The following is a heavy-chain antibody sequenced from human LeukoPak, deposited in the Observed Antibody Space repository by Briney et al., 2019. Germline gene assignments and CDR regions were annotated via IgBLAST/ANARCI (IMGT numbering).Heavy chain of an antibody. Sequence: GSSVKVSCKASGGTFSSYAISWVRQAPGQGLEWMGGIIPIFGTANNAQKFQGRVTITTDESTSTAYMELSSLRSEDTAVYYCASRVRGGSAANYYYYMDVWGKGTTVTVSS. V-gene: IGHV1-69*05. CDR1: GGTFSSYA. D-gene: IGHD3-10*01. CDR2: IIPIFGTA. CDR3: ASRVRGGSAANYYYYMDV. J-gene: IGHJ6*03.